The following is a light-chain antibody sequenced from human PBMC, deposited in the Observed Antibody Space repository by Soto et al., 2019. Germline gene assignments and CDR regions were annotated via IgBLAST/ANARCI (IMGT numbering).Light chain of an antibody. J-gene: IGLJ1*01. CDR1: SSDVGGYNY. Sequence: QSALTQPASVSGSPGQSITISCTGTSSDVGGYNYVSWYQQHPGKAPKLMIYDVSNRPSGVSNRFSGSKSGNTASLTISGLQAEDEADYYCSSYTSSSNLPYFFGTGTKVTVL. V-gene: IGLV2-14*01. CDR3: SSYTSSSNLPYF. CDR2: DVS.